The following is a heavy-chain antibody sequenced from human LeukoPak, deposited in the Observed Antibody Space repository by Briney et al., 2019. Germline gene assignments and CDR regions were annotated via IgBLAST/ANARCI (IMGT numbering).Heavy chain of an antibody. CDR1: GYTFTSYS. J-gene: IGHJ4*02. D-gene: IGHD3-10*01. V-gene: IGHV1-46*01. CDR3: ARDRGPFSANYYFDF. Sequence: ASVKVSCKASGYTFTSYSMHWVRQAPGQGLDWMGIINPSGGSTTYAQKFQGRVTITRDTSTSTVYMELSSLRSEDTAVYYCARDRGPFSANYYFDFWGQGTLVIVSS. CDR2: INPSGGST.